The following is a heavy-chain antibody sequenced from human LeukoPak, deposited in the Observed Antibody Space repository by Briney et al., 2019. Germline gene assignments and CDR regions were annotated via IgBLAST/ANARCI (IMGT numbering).Heavy chain of an antibody. D-gene: IGHD3-16*01. J-gene: IGHJ4*02. V-gene: IGHV3-21*04. CDR2: ISSSSSYI. CDR1: GFTFSSYW. Sequence: PGGSLRLSCAASGFTFSSYWMHWVRQAPGKGLEWVSSISSSSSYIYYADSVKGRFTISRDNSKNTLYLQMNSLRAEDTAVYYCAKGPLWLPSGYWGQGTLVTVSS. CDR3: AKGPLWLPSGY.